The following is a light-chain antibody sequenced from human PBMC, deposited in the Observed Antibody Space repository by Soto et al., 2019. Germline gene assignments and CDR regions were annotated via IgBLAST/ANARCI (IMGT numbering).Light chain of an antibody. CDR2: DAS. CDR1: QSVSSY. Sequence: IVLTQSPATLSLSPGERATLSCRASQSVSSYLAWYQQKPGQAPRLLIYDASNRATGIPARFSGSGSGTDFTLTISSLEPEDFAVYYCQQRSNWPPVLITFGQGTRLEIK. J-gene: IGKJ5*01. CDR3: QQRSNWPPVLIT. V-gene: IGKV3-11*01.